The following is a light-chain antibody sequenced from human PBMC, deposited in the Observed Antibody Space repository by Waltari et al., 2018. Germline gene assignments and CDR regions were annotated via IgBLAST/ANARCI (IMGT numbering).Light chain of an antibody. J-gene: IGKJ4*01. Sequence: DIQLTQSPSTLPASVGARVTITCRASQSVSNWLAWYQQKSGKAPKLLIYRASILESGVPSRFSGSGSGTEFTLTISSLQPEDFATYFCQHYNSYPLTFGGGTKVDI. CDR1: QSVSNW. CDR2: RAS. V-gene: IGKV1-5*03. CDR3: QHYNSYPLT.